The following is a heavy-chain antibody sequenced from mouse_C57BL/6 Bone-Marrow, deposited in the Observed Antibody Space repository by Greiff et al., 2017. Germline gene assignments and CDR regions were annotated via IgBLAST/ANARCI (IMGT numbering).Heavy chain of an antibody. CDR2: IHPNSGST. CDR1: GYTFTSYW. D-gene: IGHD1-1*01. J-gene: IGHJ2*01. Sequence: QVQLQQPGAELVKPGASVKLSCKASGYTFTSYWMHWVKQRPGQGLEWIGMIHPNSGSTNYNEKFKSKATLTVDKSSSTAYMQLSSLTSEDSAVYYCARSYGTKPYFDYWGQGTTLTVSS. CDR3: ARSYGTKPYFDY. V-gene: IGHV1-64*01.